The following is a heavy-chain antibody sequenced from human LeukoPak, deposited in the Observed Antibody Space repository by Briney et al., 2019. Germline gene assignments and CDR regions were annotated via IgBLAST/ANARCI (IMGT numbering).Heavy chain of an antibody. Sequence: SGTLSLTCTVSGYSISSGYYWGWIRQPPGRGLGWIGEINLGGITYYTPSLRRRVTISVDTSKNPFSLKLSSVTAADTAVYYCASPGDYYYSSGYYLGAFDIWGQGTMVTVSS. CDR2: INLGGIT. CDR1: GYSISSGYY. CDR3: ASPGDYYYSSGYYLGAFDI. D-gene: IGHD3-22*01. J-gene: IGHJ3*02. V-gene: IGHV4-38-2*02.